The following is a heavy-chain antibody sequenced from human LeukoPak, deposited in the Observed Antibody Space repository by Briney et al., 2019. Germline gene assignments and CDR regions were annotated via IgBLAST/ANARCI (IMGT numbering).Heavy chain of an antibody. J-gene: IGHJ6*02. CDR3: ARDIVVVPASDV. V-gene: IGHV3-74*01. D-gene: IGHD2-2*01. Sequence: PGRSLRLSCAASGFTFSSYAMHWVRQAPGKGLVWVAHISRDGSSTTYADSVKGRFTISRDNAKNTLYLQMNSLRAEDTAVYYCARDIVVVPASDVWGQGTTDTVSS. CDR1: GFTFSSYA. CDR2: ISRDGSST.